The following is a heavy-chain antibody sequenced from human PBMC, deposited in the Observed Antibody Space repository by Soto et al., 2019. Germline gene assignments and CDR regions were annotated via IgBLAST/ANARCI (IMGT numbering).Heavy chain of an antibody. CDR1: GGSISSSSYY. V-gene: IGHV4-39*01. Sequence: PSETLSLTCTVSGGSISSSSYYWGWIRQPPGKGLEWIGSIYYSGSTYYNPSLKSRVTISVDTSKNQFSLKLSSVTAADTAVYYCARHMGSSYASFVGDAFDIWGQGTMVTVSS. CDR2: IYYSGST. J-gene: IGHJ3*02. D-gene: IGHD4-4*01. CDR3: ARHMGSSYASFVGDAFDI.